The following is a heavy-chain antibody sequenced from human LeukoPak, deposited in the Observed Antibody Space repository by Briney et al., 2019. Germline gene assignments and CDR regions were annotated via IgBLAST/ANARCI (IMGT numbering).Heavy chain of an antibody. D-gene: IGHD3-16*02. J-gene: IGHJ4*02. V-gene: IGHV4-59*12. CDR3: ARAHYDYVWGSYRYGLVIFDY. CDR1: GGSISTYY. Sequence: SETLSLTCTVSGGSISTYYWSWLRQSPGKGLEWIGYISYSGSTNSHPSLKSRVTISVDMSKPQFYLELSSVTAADTAVYYCARAHYDYVWGSYRYGLVIFDYWGQGTLVTVSS. CDR2: ISYSGST.